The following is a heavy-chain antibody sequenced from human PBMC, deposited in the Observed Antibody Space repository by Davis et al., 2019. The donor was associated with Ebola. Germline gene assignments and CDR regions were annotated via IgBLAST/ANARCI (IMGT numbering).Heavy chain of an antibody. CDR3: ARGGTRPYYFDY. D-gene: IGHD3/OR15-3a*01. V-gene: IGHV3-7*01. Sequence: GESLKISCAASGFTFSSYWMSWVRQAPGKGLEWVANIKQDGSEKYYVVSVKGRFTISRDNSKNTLYLQMNSLRAEDTAVYYCARGGTRPYYFDYWGQGTLVTVSS. CDR2: IKQDGSEK. J-gene: IGHJ4*02. CDR1: GFTFSSYW.